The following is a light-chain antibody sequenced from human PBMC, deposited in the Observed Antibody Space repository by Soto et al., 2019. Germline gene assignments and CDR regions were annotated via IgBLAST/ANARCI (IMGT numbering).Light chain of an antibody. CDR3: QQYNNWPPLT. CDR1: QSVSSN. V-gene: IGKV3-15*01. Sequence: EIVMTQSPATLSVSPGERATLSCRASQSVSSNLAWYQQKPGQAPRLLIYGASTTATGIPARFSGSGSGTEFTLTISSLQSEDFAVYYCQQYNNWPPLTFGQGTKVESK. CDR2: GAS. J-gene: IGKJ1*01.